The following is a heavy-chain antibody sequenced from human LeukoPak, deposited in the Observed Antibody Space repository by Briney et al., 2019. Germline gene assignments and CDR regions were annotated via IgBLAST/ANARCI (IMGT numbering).Heavy chain of an antibody. J-gene: IGHJ4*02. D-gene: IGHD2-2*01. CDR3: AKRGIVVVPAASYYFDY. V-gene: IGHV3-23*01. CDR2: ISGSGGST. Sequence: GGSLRLSCAAPGFTFSSYAMSWVRQAPGKGLEWVSAISGSGGSTYYADSVKGRFTISRDNSKNTLYLQMNSLRAEDTAVYYCAKRGIVVVPAASYYFDYWGQGTLVTVSS. CDR1: GFTFSSYA.